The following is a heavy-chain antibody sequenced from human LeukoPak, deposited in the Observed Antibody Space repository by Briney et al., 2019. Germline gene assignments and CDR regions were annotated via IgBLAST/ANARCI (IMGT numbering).Heavy chain of an antibody. V-gene: IGHV4-34*01. J-gene: IGHJ4*02. CDR3: ARGLPVGY. Sequence: SETLSLTCAVYGGPFSGYYWSWIRQPPGKGLEWIGEINHSGSTNYNPSLKSRVTISVDTSKNQFSLKLSSVTAADTAVYYCARGLPVGYWGQGTLVTVSS. CDR2: INHSGST. CDR1: GGPFSGYY.